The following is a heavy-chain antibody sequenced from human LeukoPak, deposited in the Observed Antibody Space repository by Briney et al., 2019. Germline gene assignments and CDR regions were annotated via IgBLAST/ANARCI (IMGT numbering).Heavy chain of an antibody. V-gene: IGHV4-39*01. CDR2: IYYSGST. CDR3: ARMSGYYDY. J-gene: IGHJ4*02. Sequence: SETLSLTCTVSGGSISSSIYYWGWIRQPPGKGLEWIGSIYYSGSTYYNPSLKSRVTISVDTSKNQFSLKLSSVTAADTAVYYCARMSGYYDYWGQGTLVTVSS. CDR1: GGSISSSIYY.